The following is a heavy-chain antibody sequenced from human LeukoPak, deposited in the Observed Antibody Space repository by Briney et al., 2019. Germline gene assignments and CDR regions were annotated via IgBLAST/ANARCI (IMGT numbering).Heavy chain of an antibody. J-gene: IGHJ4*02. CDR2: IYYRGST. CDR3: ARAAVPDYFDY. D-gene: IGHD2-2*01. V-gene: IGHV4-59*01. Sequence: SETLSLTCTVSGGSISSYYWSWIRQPPGKGLEWIGYIYYRGSTNYNPSLKSRVTISVDTSKNQFSLKLRSVTAADTAVYYCARAAVPDYFDYWGQGTLVTVSS. CDR1: GGSISSYY.